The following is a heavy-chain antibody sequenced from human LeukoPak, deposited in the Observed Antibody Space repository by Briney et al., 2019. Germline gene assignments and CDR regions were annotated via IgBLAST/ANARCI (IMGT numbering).Heavy chain of an antibody. CDR1: GFTFSSYS. D-gene: IGHD4-17*01. V-gene: IGHV3-21*01. Sequence: GGSLRLSCAASGFTFSSYSMNWVRQAPGKGLEWVSSISSSSSYIYYADSVKGRFTISRDNAKNSLYLQMNSLRAEDTAVYYCARETYGDYEPTPDHKDYWGQGTLVTVSS. CDR2: ISSSSSYI. CDR3: ARETYGDYEPTPDHKDY. J-gene: IGHJ4*02.